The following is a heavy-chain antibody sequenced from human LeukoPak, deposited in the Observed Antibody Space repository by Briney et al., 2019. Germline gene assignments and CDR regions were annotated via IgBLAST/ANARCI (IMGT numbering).Heavy chain of an antibody. CDR1: GYTFTSYY. CDR3: ASLWGYCSSTSCSNDAFDI. D-gene: IGHD2-2*01. CDR2: INPSGGST. Sequence: ASVKVSCKASGYTFTSYYMHWVRQAPGQGLEWMGIINPSGGSTSYAQKFQGRVTMTRDTSTSTVYMELSSLRSEDTAVYYCASLWGYCSSTSCSNDAFDIWGQGTMVTVSS. J-gene: IGHJ3*02. V-gene: IGHV1-46*01.